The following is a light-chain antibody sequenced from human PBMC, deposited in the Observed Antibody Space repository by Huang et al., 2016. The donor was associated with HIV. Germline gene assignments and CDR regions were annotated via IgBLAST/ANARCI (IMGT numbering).Light chain of an antibody. CDR1: QYINTY. CDR2: AAS. CDR3: QQYDNVPIT. Sequence: DIQMTQSPSSLSASVGDRVTITCQASQYINTYLNWYQQKPGTAPKVLIYAASNLETGVPSRFSGSGSGTNFTFTISSLQPEDIATYYCQQYDNVPITFGQGTRLEI. V-gene: IGKV1-33*01. J-gene: IGKJ5*01.